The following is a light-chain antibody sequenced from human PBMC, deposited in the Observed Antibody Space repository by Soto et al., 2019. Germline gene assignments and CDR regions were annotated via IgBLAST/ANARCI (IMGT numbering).Light chain of an antibody. CDR1: ISDFGSYNH. CDR3: ISYTSSSTVV. V-gene: IGLV2-14*01. J-gene: IGLJ1*01. Sequence: QSALSQPASVSGSPGQSITISCTGTISDFGSYNHVSWYQQHPGRAPKLMIYDVSNRPSGVSNRFSGSKSGNTASLTISGLRTEDEADYYCISYTSSSTVVFGTGTKLTVL. CDR2: DVS.